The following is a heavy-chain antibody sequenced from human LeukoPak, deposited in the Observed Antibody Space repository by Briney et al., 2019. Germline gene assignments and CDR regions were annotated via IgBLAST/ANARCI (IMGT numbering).Heavy chain of an antibody. J-gene: IGHJ4*02. CDR2: IYHSGTS. D-gene: IGHD1-1*01. CDR3: ARNWNWGAFDY. Sequence: SGTLSLTCAVSGGSISSTNWWSWVRQSPEKGLEWIGEIYHSGTSNCNPSLKSRVTISVDKSKNQFSLRLSSVTAADTAVYYCARNWNWGAFDYWGQGTLVTVSS. V-gene: IGHV4-4*02. CDR1: GGSISSTNW.